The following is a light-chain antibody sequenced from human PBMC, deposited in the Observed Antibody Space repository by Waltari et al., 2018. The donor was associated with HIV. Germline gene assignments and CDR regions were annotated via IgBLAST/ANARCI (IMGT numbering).Light chain of an antibody. CDR1: SRDACGYNH. J-gene: IGLJ2*01. Sequence: QSALTQPASVSGSPGQSITISCTGTSRDACGYNHVSWYQQHPGKAPKLMIYEVSNRPSGVSNRFSGSKSGNTASLTISGLQAEDEADYYCSSYTSSSLVVFGGGTKLTVL. CDR2: EVS. V-gene: IGLV2-14*01. CDR3: SSYTSSSLVV.